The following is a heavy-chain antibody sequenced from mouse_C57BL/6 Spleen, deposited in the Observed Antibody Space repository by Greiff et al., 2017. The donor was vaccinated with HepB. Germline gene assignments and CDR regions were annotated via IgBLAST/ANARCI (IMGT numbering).Heavy chain of an antibody. V-gene: IGHV1-64*01. CDR1: GYTFTSYW. CDR2: IHPNSGST. Sequence: QVQLKQPGAELVKPGASVKLSCKASGYTFTSYWMHWVKQRPGQGLEWIGMIHPNSGSTNYNEKFKSKATLTVDKSSSTAYMQLSSLTSEDSAVYYCARVAYDGYSDVWGTGTTVTVSS. CDR3: ARVAYDGYSDV. D-gene: IGHD2-3*01. J-gene: IGHJ1*03.